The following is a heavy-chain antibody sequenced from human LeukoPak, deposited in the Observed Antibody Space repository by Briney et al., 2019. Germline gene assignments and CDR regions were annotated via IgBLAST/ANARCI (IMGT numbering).Heavy chain of an antibody. CDR1: GGSINSYY. J-gene: IGHJ5*02. Sequence: SETLSLTCTVSGGSINSYYWSWIRQPPGKGLEWIGYIYYSGSTNYNPSLKSRVTISVDTSKNQSSLKLSSVTAADTAVYYYVQTAVGDTSWIDPWGQGTLVIVSS. CDR2: IYYSGST. D-gene: IGHD2-21*02. CDR3: VQTAVGDTSWIDP. V-gene: IGHV4-59*01.